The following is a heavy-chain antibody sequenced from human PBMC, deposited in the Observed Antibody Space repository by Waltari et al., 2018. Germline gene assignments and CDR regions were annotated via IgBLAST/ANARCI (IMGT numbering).Heavy chain of an antibody. V-gene: IGHV3-7*01. Sequence: EVQLVESGGGLVQPGGSLRLSCAASGFTFSSYWISWVRQAPGKGLEWVANIKQDGSEKYYVDSVKGRFTISRDNAKNSLYLQMNSLRAEDTAVYYCARGGAGVNYYYYGMDVWGQGTTVTVSS. J-gene: IGHJ6*02. CDR3: ARGGAGVNYYYYGMDV. D-gene: IGHD3-3*01. CDR2: IKQDGSEK. CDR1: GFTFSSYW.